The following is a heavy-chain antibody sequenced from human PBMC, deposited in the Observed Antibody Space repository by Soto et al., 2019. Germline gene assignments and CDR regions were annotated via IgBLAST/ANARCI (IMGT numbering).Heavy chain of an antibody. V-gene: IGHV3-73*01. Sequence: EGQLVESGGALVQPGGSLKLSCAASGFTFSGSAMHWVRQASGKGLEWVGRVRSKYNSYATAYAASVKGRFTISRDDSKNTAYLQMNSLTTEDTAVYYCSRQDPVTVVANDAFDIWGQGTMVTVSS. J-gene: IGHJ3*02. CDR2: VRSKYNSYAT. CDR1: GFTFSGSA. CDR3: SRQDPVTVVANDAFDI. D-gene: IGHD2-15*01.